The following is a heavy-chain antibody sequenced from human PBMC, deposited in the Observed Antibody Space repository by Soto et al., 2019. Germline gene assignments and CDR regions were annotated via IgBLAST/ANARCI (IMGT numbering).Heavy chain of an antibody. CDR2: INGVGSST. CDR3: AKDHYDSSGYYYYYYGMDV. J-gene: IGHJ6*02. Sequence: PGGSLRLSCAASGFTFSSDWMHWVRQAPGKGLVWVSRINGVGSSTNYADSVKGRFTISRDNAKNTLFLQMNSLRAEDTAVYYCAKDHYDSSGYYYYYYGMDVSGQGTTVTVSS. D-gene: IGHD3-22*01. V-gene: IGHV3-74*01. CDR1: GFTFSSDW.